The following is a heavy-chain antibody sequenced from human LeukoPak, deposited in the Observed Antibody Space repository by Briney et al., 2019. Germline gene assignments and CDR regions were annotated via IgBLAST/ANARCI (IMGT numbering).Heavy chain of an antibody. CDR3: ARHGDDAFDI. CDR2: IYYSGST. V-gene: IGHV4-38-2*02. J-gene: IGHJ3*02. Sequence: PSETLSLTCTVSGYSISSGYYWGWIRQPPGKGLEWIGYIYYSGSTNYNPSLKSRVTISVDTSKNQFSLKLSSVTAADTAVYYCARHGDDAFDIWGQGTMVTVSS. CDR1: GYSISSGYY. D-gene: IGHD3-10*01.